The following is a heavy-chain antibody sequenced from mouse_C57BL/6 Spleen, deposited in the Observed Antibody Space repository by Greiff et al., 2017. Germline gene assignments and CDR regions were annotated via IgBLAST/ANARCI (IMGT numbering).Heavy chain of an antibody. V-gene: IGHV14-2*01. CDR1: GFKIKDYY. CDR2: IDTEDGET. Sequence: EVKLQQSGAELVKPGASVKLSCTASGFKIKDYYMHWVKQRTAQGLEWIGRIDTEDGETKYAQKFQGKDPTTADTSSNTAYLQLSDLTAEDTAVYYCARYDIYGSSYDYSMDYWGQGTSVTVAS. J-gene: IGHJ4*01. D-gene: IGHD1-1*01. CDR3: ARYDIYGSSYDYSMDY.